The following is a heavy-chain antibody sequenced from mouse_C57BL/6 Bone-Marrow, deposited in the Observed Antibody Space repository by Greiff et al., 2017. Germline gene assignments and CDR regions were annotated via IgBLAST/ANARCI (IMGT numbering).Heavy chain of an antibody. CDR2: IYPGDGDT. CDR3: ARDLWF. CDR1: GYAFSSSW. D-gene: IGHD2-2*01. J-gene: IGHJ2*01. V-gene: IGHV1-82*01. Sequence: VKLQESGPELVKPGASVKISCKASGYAFSSSWMNWVKQRPGKGLEWIGRIYPGDGDTNYNGKFKGKATLTADKSSSTAYMQLSSLTSEDSAVYFCARDLWFWGQGTTLTVSS.